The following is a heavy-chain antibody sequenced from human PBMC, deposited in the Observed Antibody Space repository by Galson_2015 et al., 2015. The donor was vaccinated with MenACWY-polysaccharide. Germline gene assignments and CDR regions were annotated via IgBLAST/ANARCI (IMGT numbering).Heavy chain of an antibody. V-gene: IGHV1-18*04. J-gene: IGHJ6*02. CDR1: GYTFASYG. CDR3: ARDVGGGAGYGMDV. CDR2: ISANNGNT. Sequence: SVKVSCKASGYTFASYGISWVRQAPGQGLEWVGYISANNGNTHYSHKLQGRVTMTTDTFTSTGYMELGSLTSDDTAVYYCARDVGGGAGYGMDVWGQGTTVTVSS. D-gene: IGHD3-16*01.